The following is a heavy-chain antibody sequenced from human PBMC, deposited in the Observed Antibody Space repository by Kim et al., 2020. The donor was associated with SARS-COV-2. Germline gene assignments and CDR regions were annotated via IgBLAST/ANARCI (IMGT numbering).Heavy chain of an antibody. D-gene: IGHD1-26*01. J-gene: IGHJ3*01. CDR1: GGPISSYF. CDR3: ARQIVGPFDV. Sequence: SETLSLTCTFSGGPISSYFWSWIRQPPGKGLEWISYVYYSGRTNYNPSLESRLTMSMDTSKNQFSLKLRSVTARDTAVYFCARQIVGPFDVWGQGIMVVVSS. V-gene: IGHV4-59*08. CDR2: VYYSGRT.